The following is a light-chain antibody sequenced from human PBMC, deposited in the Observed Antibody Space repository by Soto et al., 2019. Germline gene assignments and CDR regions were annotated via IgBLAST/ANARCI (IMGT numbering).Light chain of an antibody. J-gene: IGKJ4*01. CDR3: QQDDNWPLT. CDR2: GAS. V-gene: IGKV3-20*01. Sequence: EIVLTQSPGTLSLSPGKRATLSCRASQSISSSYLAWYQQRPGQAPRLLIYGASSRATGIPDRFSGSGSGTDFTLTISSLQSEDFGVYFCQQDDNWPLTFGGGTKVDIK. CDR1: QSISSSY.